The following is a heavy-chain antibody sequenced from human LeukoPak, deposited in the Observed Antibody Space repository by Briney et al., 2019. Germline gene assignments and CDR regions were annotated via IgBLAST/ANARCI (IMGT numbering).Heavy chain of an antibody. J-gene: IGHJ4*02. V-gene: IGHV4-34*01. CDR1: GGSFSGYH. CDR2: INHSGST. CDR3: ARAILGGDYGGGNFDY. Sequence: PSETLSLTCAVYGGSFSGYHWSWIRQPPGKGLEWIGEINHSGSTNYNPSLKSRVTISVDTSKNQFSLKLSSVTAADTAVYYCARAILGGDYGGGNFDYWGQGTLVTVSS. D-gene: IGHD4-17*01.